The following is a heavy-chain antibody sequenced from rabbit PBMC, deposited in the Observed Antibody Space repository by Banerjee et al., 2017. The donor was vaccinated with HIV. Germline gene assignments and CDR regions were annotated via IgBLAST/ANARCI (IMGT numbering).Heavy chain of an antibody. CDR2: IYTGNAKT. CDR3: ARDAGTGDYIDVYFDL. V-gene: IGHV1S45*01. J-gene: IGHJ4*01. Sequence: QEQLVESGGGLVKPGASLTLTCTASGLSFSNIYDVCWVRQAPGKGLEWIGCIYTGNAKTYYASWAKGRFTISKSSSTTVTLQMTSLTAADTATYFCARDAGTGDYIDVYFDLWGPGTLVTVS. CDR1: GLSFSNIYD. D-gene: IGHD8-1*01.